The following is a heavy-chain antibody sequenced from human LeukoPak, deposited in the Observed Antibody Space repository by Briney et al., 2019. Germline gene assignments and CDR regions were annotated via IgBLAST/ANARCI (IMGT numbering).Heavy chain of an antibody. CDR3: ASALWFGELFADY. D-gene: IGHD3-10*01. Sequence: GASVKVSCKASGYTFTSYESNWVRQATGQGLEWMGWMNPNSGNTGYAQKFQGRVTMPRNNSNSTAYMALGSLRYEDTAVYYCASALWFGELFADYWGQGTLVTVSS. J-gene: IGHJ4*02. CDR2: MNPNSGNT. CDR1: GYTFTSYE. V-gene: IGHV1-8*01.